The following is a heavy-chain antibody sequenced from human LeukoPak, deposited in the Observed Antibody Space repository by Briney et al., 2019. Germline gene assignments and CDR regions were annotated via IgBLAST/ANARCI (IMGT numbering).Heavy chain of an antibody. CDR1: GFTFSNYG. V-gene: IGHV3-30*02. Sequence: GALRLSCGASGFTFSNYGMLWVRQAPGKGLDWVAFIRYDGNNKLYADSVKGRFTISRDNSKNTLYLQMNSLRAEDTAVYYCARGPSGYHNTGGQGTLVTVSS. CDR2: IRYDGNNK. CDR3: ARGPSGYHNT. J-gene: IGHJ4*02. D-gene: IGHD5-12*01.